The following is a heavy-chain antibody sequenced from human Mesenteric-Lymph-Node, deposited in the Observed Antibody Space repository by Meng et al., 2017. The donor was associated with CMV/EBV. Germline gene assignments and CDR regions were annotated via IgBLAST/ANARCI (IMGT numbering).Heavy chain of an antibody. D-gene: IGHD6-6*01. V-gene: IGHV4-59*01. CDR2: IYYTGTT. Sequence: ESLKISCAASGFSFTSYWMSWIRQPPGKGLEWIGYIYYTGTTNYNPSLKSRVTISLDTTKNQFSLRLTSVTAADTAVYYCARHRYTSSSNLGYWGQGTLVTVSS. CDR1: GFSFTSYW. J-gene: IGHJ4*02. CDR3: ARHRYTSSSNLGY.